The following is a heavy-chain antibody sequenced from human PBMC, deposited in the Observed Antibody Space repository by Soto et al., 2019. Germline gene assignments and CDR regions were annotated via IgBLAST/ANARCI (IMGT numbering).Heavy chain of an antibody. CDR2: MNPNSGNT. CDR1: GYTFTSYD. Sequence: ASVKVSCKASGYTFTSYDINWVRQATGQGLEWMGWMNPNSGNTGYAQKFQGRITMTRNTSITTAYMELSSLRSEDTAVYYCARGPYYYYYMDVWGKGTTVTVSS. V-gene: IGHV1-8*01. CDR3: ARGPYYYYYMDV. J-gene: IGHJ6*03.